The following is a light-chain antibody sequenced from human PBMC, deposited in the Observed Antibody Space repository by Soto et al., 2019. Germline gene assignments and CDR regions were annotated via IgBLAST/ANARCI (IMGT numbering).Light chain of an antibody. CDR1: QTIGKF. J-gene: IGKJ4*01. CDR3: QQSYTTPPT. Sequence: DIQMTQSPSSLSASVGDGVTITCRASQTIGKFLNWYHQKPGEAPNLLIYGASNLQSGVPSRFSGSGSGTEFTLTISSLQPEDFATYYCQQSYTTPPTFGGGTKVDIK. CDR2: GAS. V-gene: IGKV1-39*01.